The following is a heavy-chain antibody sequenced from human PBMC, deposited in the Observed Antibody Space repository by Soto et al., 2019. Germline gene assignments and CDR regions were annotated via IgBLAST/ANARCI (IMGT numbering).Heavy chain of an antibody. Sequence: SVKVTCKSSGGSSSTYSITWVRQAPGQGLEWMGGIIPVFGTTNYAQKFQGRLTITADESTSTAYMQLSSLRSEDTAVYYCARADVVVTPAAMPEYFYYGLDVWGQGTTVTVSS. CDR3: ARADVVVTPAAMPEYFYYGLDV. V-gene: IGHV1-69*13. J-gene: IGHJ6*02. D-gene: IGHD2-2*01. CDR1: GGSSSTYS. CDR2: IIPVFGTT.